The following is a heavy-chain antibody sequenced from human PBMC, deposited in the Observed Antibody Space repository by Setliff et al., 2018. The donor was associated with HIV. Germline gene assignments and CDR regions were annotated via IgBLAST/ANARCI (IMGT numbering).Heavy chain of an antibody. CDR1: GYSFTSYW. D-gene: IGHD1-20*01. Sequence: GESLKISCKGSGYSFTSYWIGWVRQMPGKGLEWMGIIHPADSNTRYSPSFQGQVTISVDKSITTAYLQWSSLKASDTAMYYCASSITVAGGRSFYYYAMDVWGQGTTVTVSS. CDR2: IHPADSNT. V-gene: IGHV5-51*06. CDR3: ASSITVAGGRSFYYYAMDV. J-gene: IGHJ6*02.